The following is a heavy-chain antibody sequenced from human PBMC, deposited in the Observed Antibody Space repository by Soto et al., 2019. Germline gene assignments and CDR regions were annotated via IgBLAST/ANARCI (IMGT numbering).Heavy chain of an antibody. J-gene: IGHJ4*02. CDR1: GYTFTSYG. CDR2: ISAHNGNT. Sequence: QVHLVQSGAEVKKPGASVKVSCKASGYTFTSYGITWVRQAPGQGLEWMGWISAHNGNTDYAQKLQGRVIVTRDTSTGTAYMELRSLRSDVTAVYYCPRGRYGDYWGQGALVTVSS. V-gene: IGHV1-18*01. CDR3: PRGRYGDY. D-gene: IGHD1-1*01.